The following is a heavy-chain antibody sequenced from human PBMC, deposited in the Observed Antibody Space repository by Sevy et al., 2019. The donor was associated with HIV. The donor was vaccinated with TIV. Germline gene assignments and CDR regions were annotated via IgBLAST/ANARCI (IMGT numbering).Heavy chain of an antibody. CDR2: IYPTDSHI. D-gene: IGHD3-22*01. Sequence: GESLKISCKGSGYNFSGYWVGWVRQMPGKGLEWMGIIYPTDSHIIYSPSLQGQVTISVDKSITTAYLQWRSLKTSDTAMSYRARSSFYYDNSGFYPFDFWGQGTLVTVSS. CDR3: ARSSFYYDNSGFYPFDF. V-gene: IGHV5-51*01. CDR1: GYNFSGYW. J-gene: IGHJ4*02.